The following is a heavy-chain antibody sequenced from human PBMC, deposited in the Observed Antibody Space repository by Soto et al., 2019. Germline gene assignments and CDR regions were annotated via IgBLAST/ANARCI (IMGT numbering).Heavy chain of an antibody. CDR1: GFTFSSYA. D-gene: IGHD3-3*01. CDR3: ARDLRFLEWLPIYGMDV. Sequence: GGSLRLSCGASGFTFSSYAMHWVRQAPGKGLEWVAVISYDGSNKYYADSVKGRFTISRDNSKNTLYLQMNSLRAEDTAVYYCARDLRFLEWLPIYGMDVWGQGTKVTVSS. J-gene: IGHJ6*02. V-gene: IGHV3-30-3*01. CDR2: ISYDGSNK.